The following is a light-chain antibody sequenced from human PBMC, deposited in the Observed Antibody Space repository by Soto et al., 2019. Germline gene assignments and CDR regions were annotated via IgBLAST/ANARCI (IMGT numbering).Light chain of an antibody. Sequence: ERVMTQSPATLSVSPGERATLSCRASESVSSSSLAWYQQKRGQAPRLLIHGASNRATGIPDRFSGSGSGTDFTLTISRLEPEDFAVYYCQQYGGSPRTFGQGTKVDIK. CDR3: QQYGGSPRT. CDR2: GAS. CDR1: ESVSSSS. J-gene: IGKJ1*01. V-gene: IGKV3-20*01.